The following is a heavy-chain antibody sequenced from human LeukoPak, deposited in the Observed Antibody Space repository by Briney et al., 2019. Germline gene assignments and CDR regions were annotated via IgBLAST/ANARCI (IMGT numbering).Heavy chain of an antibody. CDR2: ISSSSSYI. V-gene: IGHV3-21*01. CDR3: ARGKIAVAGRGAFDI. D-gene: IGHD6-19*01. J-gene: IGHJ3*02. CDR1: GFTFSDYA. Sequence: GGSLRLSCAASGFTFSDYAMNWVRQAPGKGLEWVSSISSSSSYIYYADSVKGRFTISRDNAKNSLYLQMNSLRAEDTAVYYCARGKIAVAGRGAFDIWGQGTMVTVSS.